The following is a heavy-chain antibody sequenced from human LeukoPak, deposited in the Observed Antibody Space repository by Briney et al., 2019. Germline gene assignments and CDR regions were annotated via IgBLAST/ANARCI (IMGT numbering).Heavy chain of an antibody. J-gene: IGHJ4*02. CDR1: GFTFSNAW. CDR2: IKSKTDGGTT. Sequence: GGSLRLSCAASGFTFSNAWMYWVRQAPGKGLEWVGRIKSKTDGGTTDYAAPVKGRFTISRDDSKNTLYLQMNSLKTEDTAVYYCTTLPVEMATKIRDYWGQGTLVTVSS. V-gene: IGHV3-15*07. D-gene: IGHD5-24*01. CDR3: TTLPVEMATKIRDY.